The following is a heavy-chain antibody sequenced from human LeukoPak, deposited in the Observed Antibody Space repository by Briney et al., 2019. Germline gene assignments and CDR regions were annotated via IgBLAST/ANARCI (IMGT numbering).Heavy chain of an antibody. V-gene: IGHV1-2*02. CDR3: ARGSYCTGGRSYPNWPGP. CDR1: GYTFTDYY. J-gene: IGHJ5*02. D-gene: IGHD2-15*01. CDR2: MNPNSGDA. Sequence: ASVKVSCKAFGYTFTDYYVHWVRQAPGQGLEWMGWMNPNSGDAYYPQRFQGRVTMTRDTTISTAYMELSRLRSDDTAVYYCARGSYCTGGRSYPNWPGPWGQGTLVTVSS.